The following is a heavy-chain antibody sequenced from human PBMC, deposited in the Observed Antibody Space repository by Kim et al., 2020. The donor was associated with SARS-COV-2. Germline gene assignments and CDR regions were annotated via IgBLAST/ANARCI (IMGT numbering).Heavy chain of an antibody. CDR3: AKARSSLFYDYVWGHNLYYYYGMDV. CDR2: ISYDGSNK. J-gene: IGHJ6*02. D-gene: IGHD3-16*01. CDR1: GFTFSSYG. Sequence: GGSLRLSCAASGFTFSSYGMHWVRQAPGKGLEWVAVISYDGSNKYYADSVKGRFTISRDNSKNTLYLQMNSLRAEDTAVYYCAKARSSLFYDYVWGHNLYYYYGMDVWGQGTTVTVSS. V-gene: IGHV3-30*18.